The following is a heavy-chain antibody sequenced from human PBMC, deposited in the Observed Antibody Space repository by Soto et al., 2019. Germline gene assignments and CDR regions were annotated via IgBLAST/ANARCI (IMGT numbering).Heavy chain of an antibody. J-gene: IGHJ6*02. V-gene: IGHV3-30*18. CDR3: AKGLGMVTGGTPGYGMAV. Sequence: QVQLVESGGGVVQPGRSLRLSCAASGFTFSSYGMHWVRQAPGKGLEWVAVISYDGSNKYYADSVKGRFTISRDNSKNALFLQMNSLRAEDTAVDCCAKGLGMVTGGTPGYGMAVWGPGTTVTVSS. CDR1: GFTFSSYG. D-gene: IGHD5-18*01. CDR2: ISYDGSNK.